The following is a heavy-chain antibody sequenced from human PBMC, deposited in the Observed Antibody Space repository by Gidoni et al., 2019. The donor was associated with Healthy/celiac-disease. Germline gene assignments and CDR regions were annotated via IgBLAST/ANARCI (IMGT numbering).Heavy chain of an antibody. CDR2: INHSGST. V-gene: IGHV4-34*01. Sequence: QVQLQQWGAGLLKPSETLSITCAVYGGSFSGYYCSWTRQPPGKGLEWIGEINHSGSTNYNPSLKSRVTISVDTSKNQFSLKLSSVTAADTAVYYCARSHGSRGNDYGDYALHSYFDYWGQGTLVTVSS. J-gene: IGHJ4*02. CDR3: ARSHGSRGNDYGDYALHSYFDY. D-gene: IGHD4-17*01. CDR1: GGSFSGYY.